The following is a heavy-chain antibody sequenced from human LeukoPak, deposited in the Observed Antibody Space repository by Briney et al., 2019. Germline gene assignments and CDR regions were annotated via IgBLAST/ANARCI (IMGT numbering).Heavy chain of an antibody. D-gene: IGHD6-13*01. CDR1: GGSISSYY. CDR3: ARHIQQQLVWYNWFDP. V-gene: IGHV4-59*08. J-gene: IGHJ5*02. CDR2: IYYSGST. Sequence: SETLSLTCTVSGGSISSYYWSWIRQPPGKGLEWIGYIYYSGSTNYNPSLKSRVTISVDTSKNQFSLKLSSVTAADTAVYYCARHIQQQLVWYNWFDPWGQGTLVTVSS.